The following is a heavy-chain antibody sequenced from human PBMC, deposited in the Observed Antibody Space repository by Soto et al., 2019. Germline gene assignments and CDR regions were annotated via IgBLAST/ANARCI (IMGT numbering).Heavy chain of an antibody. CDR2: IYWGDEK. Sequence: NPTQTLTLTCTFSGFSLTRSGVGVAWIRQPPGKALEWLALIYWGDEKLYSPSLKSRLTISKDTSKNQVVLTMTNMDPVDTATYYCAHRYCSGGSCYMSFDYWGQGTLVTVSS. V-gene: IGHV2-5*02. J-gene: IGHJ4*02. D-gene: IGHD2-15*01. CDR1: GFSLTRSGVG. CDR3: AHRYCSGGSCYMSFDY.